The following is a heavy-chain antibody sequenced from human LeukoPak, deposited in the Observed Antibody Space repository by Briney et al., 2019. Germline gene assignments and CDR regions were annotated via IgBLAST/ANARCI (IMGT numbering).Heavy chain of an antibody. CDR1: GFTVSSNY. J-gene: IGHJ4*02. V-gene: IGHV3-53*01. Sequence: GGSLRLSCAASGFTVSSNYMSWVRQAPGKGLEWVSVIYSGGSTYYADSVKGRFTISRDNSKNTLYLQMNSLRAEDTAVYYCARDIGRGGSGSYPPGYWGQGTLVTVSS. CDR3: ARDIGRGGSGSYPPGY. CDR2: IYSGGST. D-gene: IGHD3-10*01.